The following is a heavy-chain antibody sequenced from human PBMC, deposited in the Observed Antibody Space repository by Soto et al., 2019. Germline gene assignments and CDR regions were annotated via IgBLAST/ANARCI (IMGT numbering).Heavy chain of an antibody. CDR1: GFTLGGYA. Sequence: GGSRRLCCTGSGFTLGGYAMSWVRQTPGKGLEWVGFIRSKSHGGTTEYAASVKGRFTISRDDSKSIAYLQMDSLKTEDTAVYYGTSARHTRGYYFTQHSGPATLVTDSS. CDR2: IRSKSHGGTT. CDR3: TSARHTRGYYFTQH. J-gene: IGHJ1*01. V-gene: IGHV3-49*04. D-gene: IGHD3-22*01.